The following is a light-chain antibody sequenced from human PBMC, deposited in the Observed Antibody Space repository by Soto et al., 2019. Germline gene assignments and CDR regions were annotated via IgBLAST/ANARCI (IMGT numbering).Light chain of an antibody. V-gene: IGKV1-5*01. Sequence: DIQMTQSPSTLSASVGDRVTITCRASQSISSWLAWYQQKPGKAPKLLIYDASSLGSGVPSRFRGSGSGTEFNLTISSLQPDDFATYYCQQYNSYSWTFGQGTKVEIK. J-gene: IGKJ1*01. CDR3: QQYNSYSWT. CDR1: QSISSW. CDR2: DAS.